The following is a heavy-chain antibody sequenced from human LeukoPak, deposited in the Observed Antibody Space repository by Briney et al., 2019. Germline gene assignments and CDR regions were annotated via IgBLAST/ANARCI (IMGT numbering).Heavy chain of an antibody. J-gene: IGHJ5*02. CDR3: ARGPGAAAVTGWFDP. Sequence: ASVKVSCKVSGYTLTELSMHWVRQAPGKGLEWMGGFDPEDGETIYAQKLQGRVTMTTDTSTSTAYMELRSLRSDDTAVYYCARGPGAAAVTGWFDPWGQGTLVTVSS. V-gene: IGHV1-24*01. CDR2: FDPEDGET. D-gene: IGHD6-13*01. CDR1: GYTLTELS.